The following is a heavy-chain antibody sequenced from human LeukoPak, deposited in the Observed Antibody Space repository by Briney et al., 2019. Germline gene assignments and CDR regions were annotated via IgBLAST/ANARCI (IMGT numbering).Heavy chain of an antibody. CDR1: GYTFTGYY. J-gene: IGHJ5*01. D-gene: IGHD1-26*01. Sequence: ASVKVSCKASGYTFTGYYMHWVRQAPGQGLEWMGWINPNSGGTNYAQKFQGSVTMTRDTSISTVYMELSRLRSDDTAVYYCARASGSYWWFDSWGQGTLVTVSS. CDR2: INPNSGGT. CDR3: ARASGSYWWFDS. V-gene: IGHV1-2*02.